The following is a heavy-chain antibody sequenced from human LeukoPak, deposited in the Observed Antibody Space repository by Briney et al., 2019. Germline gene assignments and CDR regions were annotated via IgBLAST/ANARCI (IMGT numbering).Heavy chain of an antibody. CDR3: ARVSGYDLNWFDP. D-gene: IGHD5-12*01. CDR1: GYTFTSYD. V-gene: IGHV1-8*01. J-gene: IGHJ5*02. CDR2: MNPNSGNT. Sequence: ASVKVSCKASGYTFTSYDINRVRQATGQGLEWMGWMNPNSGNTGYAQKFQGGVTMTRNTSISTAYMELSSLRSEDTAVYYCARVSGYDLNWFDPWGQGTLVTVSS.